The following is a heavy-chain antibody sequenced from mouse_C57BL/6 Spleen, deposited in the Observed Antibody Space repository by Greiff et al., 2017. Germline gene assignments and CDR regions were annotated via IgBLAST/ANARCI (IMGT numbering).Heavy chain of an antibody. V-gene: IGHV1-69*01. CDR2: IDPSDSYT. J-gene: IGHJ2*01. CDR1: GYTFTSYW. Sequence: QVQLQQPGAELVMPGASVKLSCKASGYTFTSYWMHWVKQRPGQGLEWIGEIDPSDSYTNYNQKFKGKSTLTVDKSSSTAYMQLSSLTSEDSAVYYCARSKRNYFDYWGQGTTLTVSS. CDR3: ARSKRNYFDY.